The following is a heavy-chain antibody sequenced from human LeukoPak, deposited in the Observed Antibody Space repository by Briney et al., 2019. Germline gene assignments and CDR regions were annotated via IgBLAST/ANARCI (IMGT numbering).Heavy chain of an antibody. D-gene: IGHD3-22*01. J-gene: IGHJ4*02. CDR3: ARGEGYYDSSGYYYDFDY. CDR2: ISSSSSYI. CDR1: GFTFSSYS. V-gene: IGHV3-21*01. Sequence: GGSLRLSCAASGFTFSSYSMNWVRQAPGKGLEWVSSISSSSSYIYYADSVKGRFTISRDNAKNSLYLQMNSLRAENTAVYYCARGEGYYDSSGYYYDFDYWGQGTLVTVSS.